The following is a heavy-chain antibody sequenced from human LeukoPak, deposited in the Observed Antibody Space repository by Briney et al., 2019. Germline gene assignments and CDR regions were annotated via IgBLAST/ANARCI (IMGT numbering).Heavy chain of an antibody. CDR3: ARVLGGYCSGGSCYSELRYYYYYYMDV. J-gene: IGHJ6*03. CDR2: IRSKAYGWTT. D-gene: IGHD2-15*01. Sequence: PGGPLRLSCTASGFTFGDYAMSWVRQAPGKGLEWVGFIRSKAYGWTTEYAASVKGRFTISRDDSKSIAYLQMNSLRAEDTAVYYCARVLGGYCSGGSCYSELRYYYYYYMDVWGKGTTVTVSS. CDR1: GFTFGDYA. V-gene: IGHV3-49*04.